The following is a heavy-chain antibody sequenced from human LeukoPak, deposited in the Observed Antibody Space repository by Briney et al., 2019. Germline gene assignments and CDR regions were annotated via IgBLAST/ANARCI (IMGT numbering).Heavy chain of an antibody. CDR3: ARGPERYSSGYSDY. V-gene: IGHV3-21*01. Sequence: GGSLRLSCAASGFTFSRYSMNWVRQAPGKGLEWVSSISSSSSHIDHADPVKGRFTISRDNAKNSLYLQMNSLRAEDTAVYYCARGPERYSSGYSDYWGQGTPVTVSS. J-gene: IGHJ4*02. CDR1: GFTFSRYS. CDR2: ISSSSSHI. D-gene: IGHD5-18*01.